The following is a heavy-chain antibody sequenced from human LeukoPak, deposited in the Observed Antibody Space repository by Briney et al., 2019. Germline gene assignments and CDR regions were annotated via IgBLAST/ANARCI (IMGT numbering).Heavy chain of an antibody. Sequence: ASVTVSCKASGYTFTSYGISWVRQAPGQGLEWMGWISAYNGNTNYAQKLQGRVTMTTDTSTSTAYMELRSLRSDDTAVYYCARVLMVRGPRGYFDYWGQGTLVTVSS. CDR3: ARVLMVRGPRGYFDY. V-gene: IGHV1-18*01. J-gene: IGHJ4*02. CDR2: ISAYNGNT. D-gene: IGHD3-10*01. CDR1: GYTFTSYG.